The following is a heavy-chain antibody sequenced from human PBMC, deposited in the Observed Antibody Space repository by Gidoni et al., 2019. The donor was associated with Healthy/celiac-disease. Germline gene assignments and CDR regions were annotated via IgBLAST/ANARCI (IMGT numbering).Heavy chain of an antibody. Sequence: QVQLQESGPGLVKPSETLFLTCTVSGGSVSSGSYYWSWIRQPPGKGLEWIGYIYYSGSTNYNPSLKSRVTISVDTSKNQFSLKLSSVTAADTAVYYCARAELGKYYFDYWGQGTLVTVSS. V-gene: IGHV4-61*01. CDR1: GGSVSSGSYY. CDR2: IYYSGST. CDR3: ARAELGKYYFDY. D-gene: IGHD7-27*01. J-gene: IGHJ4*02.